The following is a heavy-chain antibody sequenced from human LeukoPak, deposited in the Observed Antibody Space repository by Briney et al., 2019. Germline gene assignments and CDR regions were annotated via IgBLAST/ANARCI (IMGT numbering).Heavy chain of an antibody. D-gene: IGHD1-26*01. CDR3: ARAPSYGPFDY. CDR2: INWNGGSR. J-gene: IGHJ4*02. Sequence: GGSLRLSCAASGFNFDDYVMTWVRQAPGKGLEWVSGINWNGGSRGYADSVKGRFTISRDNSKNTLYLQMNSLRAEDTAVYYCARAPSYGPFDYWGQGTLVTVSS. CDR1: GFNFDDYV. V-gene: IGHV3-20*04.